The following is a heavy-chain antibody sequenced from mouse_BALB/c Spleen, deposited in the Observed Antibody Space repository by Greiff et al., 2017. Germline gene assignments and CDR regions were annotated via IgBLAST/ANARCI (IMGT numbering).Heavy chain of an antibody. V-gene: IGHV5-6-2*01. CDR1: GFTFSSYY. J-gene: IGHJ1*01. CDR2: INSNGGST. CDR3: ARQGGFITTATRYFDV. Sequence: EVKLMESGGGLVKLGGSLKLSCAASGFTFSSYYMSWVRQTPEKRLELVAAINSNGGSTYYPDTVKGRFTISRDNAKNTLYLQMSSLKSEDTALYYCARQGGFITTATRYFDVWGAGTTVTVSS. D-gene: IGHD1-2*01.